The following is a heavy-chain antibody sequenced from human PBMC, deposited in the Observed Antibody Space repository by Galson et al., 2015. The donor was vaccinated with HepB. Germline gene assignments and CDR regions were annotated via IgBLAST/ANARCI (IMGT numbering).Heavy chain of an antibody. D-gene: IGHD1-26*01. CDR1: GFTFSSYG. J-gene: IGHJ4*02. V-gene: IGHV3-33*01. CDR3: ARGRWKWELQRDFDY. Sequence: SLRLSCAASGFTFSSYGMHWVRQAPGKGLEWVAVIWYDGRNKYYADSVKGRFTISRDNSKNTLYLQMNSLRAEDTAVYYCARGRWKWELQRDFDYWGQGTLVTVSS. CDR2: IWYDGRNK.